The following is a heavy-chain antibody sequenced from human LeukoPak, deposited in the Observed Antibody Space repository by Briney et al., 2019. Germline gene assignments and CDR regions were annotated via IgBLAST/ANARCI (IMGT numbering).Heavy chain of an antibody. D-gene: IGHD2-21*02. V-gene: IGHV3-23*01. CDR3: AKDPAVLPVASFDN. J-gene: IGHJ4*02. CDR2: ISGSGGST. Sequence: GGSLRLSCVASGFTFSSYVMSWVRQAPGKGLEWVSAISGSGGSTYYAESVKGRFTVSRDNDQNTLYLQMHNLRVEDTAVYYCAKDPAVLPVASFDNWGQGTLVTVSS. CDR1: GFTFSSYV.